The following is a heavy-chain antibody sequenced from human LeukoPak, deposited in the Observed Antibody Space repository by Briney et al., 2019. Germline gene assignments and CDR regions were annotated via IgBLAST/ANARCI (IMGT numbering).Heavy chain of an antibody. V-gene: IGHV1-69*13. CDR2: IILIFGTA. Sequence: GASVKVSCKASGYTFTSYGISWVRQAPGQGLGWLGGIILIFGTANYAQKFQGRVTITADESTSTAYMELSSLRSEDTAVYYCARDCATIFGVVRGCAFDIWGQGTMVTVSS. CDR3: ARDCATIFGVVRGCAFDI. D-gene: IGHD3-3*01. J-gene: IGHJ3*02. CDR1: GYTFTSYG.